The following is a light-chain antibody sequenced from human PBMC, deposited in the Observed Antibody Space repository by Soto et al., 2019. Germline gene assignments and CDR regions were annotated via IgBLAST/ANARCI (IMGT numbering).Light chain of an antibody. V-gene: IGLV8-61*01. CDR1: SGSVSTSNY. J-gene: IGLJ3*02. Sequence: QTVVTQEPSFSVSPGRTVTLTCGLSSGSVSTSNYPSWYQQTPGQAPRTLIYGTNTRSSGVPDRFSGSILGNKAALTITGAQADDESDYYCVLYMGSGISVFGGGTKLTVL. CDR3: VLYMGSGISV. CDR2: GTN.